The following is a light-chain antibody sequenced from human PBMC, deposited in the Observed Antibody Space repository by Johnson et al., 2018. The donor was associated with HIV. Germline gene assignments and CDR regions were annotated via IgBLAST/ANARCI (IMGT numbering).Light chain of an antibody. Sequence: QSVLTQPPSVSAAPGQKVTISCSGSSSNIGNNYVSWYQQLPGTAPKLLIYDNNKRPSGIPDRFSGSKSGTSATLGITGLQTGDEADYYCGTWDSSLSAYVFGSRTKVT. CDR3: GTWDSSLSAYV. CDR1: SSNIGNNY. J-gene: IGLJ1*01. CDR2: DNN. V-gene: IGLV1-51*01.